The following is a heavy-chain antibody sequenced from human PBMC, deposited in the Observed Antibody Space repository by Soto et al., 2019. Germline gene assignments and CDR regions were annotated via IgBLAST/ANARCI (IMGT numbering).Heavy chain of an antibody. CDR3: AKGVVVITTLGHFDY. CDR1: GFTFDDYA. D-gene: IGHD3-22*01. Sequence: EVQLVESGGGLVQPGRSLRLSCAASGFTFDDYAMHWVRQAPGKGLEWVSGISWNSGSIGYADSVKGRFTISRDNAKNSLYLQMNSLRAEDTALYYCAKGVVVITTLGHFDYWGQGTLVTVSS. J-gene: IGHJ4*02. V-gene: IGHV3-9*01. CDR2: ISWNSGSI.